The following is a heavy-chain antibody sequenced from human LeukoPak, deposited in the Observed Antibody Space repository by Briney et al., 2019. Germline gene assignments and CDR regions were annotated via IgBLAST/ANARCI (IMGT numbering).Heavy chain of an antibody. CDR3: ARPRRRVGADAFDI. D-gene: IGHD1-26*01. J-gene: IGHJ3*02. Sequence: SETLSLTCTVSGGSISSYYWSWIRQPPGKGLEWIGYIYYGGSTNYNPSLKSRVTISVDTSKNQFSLKLSSVTAADTAVYYCARPRRRVGADAFDIWGQGTMVTVSS. V-gene: IGHV4-59*08. CDR2: IYYGGST. CDR1: GGSISSYY.